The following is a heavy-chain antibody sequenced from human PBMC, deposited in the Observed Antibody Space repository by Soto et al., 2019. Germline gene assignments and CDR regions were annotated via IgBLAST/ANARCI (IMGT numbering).Heavy chain of an antibody. J-gene: IGHJ5*02. CDR1: GYTFTSYG. D-gene: IGHD3-22*01. CDR2: ISAYNGNT. CDR3: ARDYYDSSEGNWFDP. V-gene: IGHV1-18*03. Sequence: QVQLVQSGAEVKKPGASVKVSCKASGYTFTSYGISWVRQAPGQGLEWMGWISAYNGNTNYAQKLQGRVTMTTDTSTSTDYMELRSLRSDDMAVYYCARDYYDSSEGNWFDPWGQGTLVTVSS.